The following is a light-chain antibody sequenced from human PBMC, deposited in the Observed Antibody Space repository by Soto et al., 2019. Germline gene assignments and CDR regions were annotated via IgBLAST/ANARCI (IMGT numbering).Light chain of an antibody. CDR2: DVS. V-gene: IGLV2-14*03. CDR1: SSDVGGYNY. CDR3: SSYTTSNTRQNV. Sequence: QSVLTQPASVSGSPGQSITISCTGTSSDVGGYNYVSWYQHHPGKAPKLIIYDVSNRPSGVSIRFSASKSDNTASLTISGLQPEDEADYHCSSYTTSNTRQNVFGTGTRSPS. J-gene: IGLJ1*01.